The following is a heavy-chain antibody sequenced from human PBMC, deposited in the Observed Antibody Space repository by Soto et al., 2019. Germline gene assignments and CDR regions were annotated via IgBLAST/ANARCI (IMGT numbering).Heavy chain of an antibody. V-gene: IGHV3-21*01. CDR3: ARDMGSPAPSGYYGMDV. CDR2: ISSSSSYI. J-gene: IGHJ6*02. CDR1: GFTFSSYS. D-gene: IGHD3-10*01. Sequence: EVQLVESGGGLVKPGGSLRLSCAASGFTFSSYSMNWVRQAPGKGLEWVSSISSSSSYIYYADSVKGRFTISRDNAKNSLYLQMNSLRAGDTAVYYCARDMGSPAPSGYYGMDVWGQGTTVTVSS.